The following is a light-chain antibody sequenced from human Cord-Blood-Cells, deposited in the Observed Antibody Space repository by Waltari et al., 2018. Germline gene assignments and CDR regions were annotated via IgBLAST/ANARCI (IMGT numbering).Light chain of an antibody. CDR1: SSDVGGYNY. CDR2: EVS. V-gene: IGLV2-14*01. CDR3: SSYTSSSTLVV. J-gene: IGLJ2*01. Sequence: QSALTQPASVSGSPGQSITISCTGTSSDVGGYNYVSWYQQHPGKAPKLMIYEVSNRPSGVFHRVAGSKAGNTASLAISGLRAEDEADYYCSSYTSSSTLVVFGGGTKLTVL.